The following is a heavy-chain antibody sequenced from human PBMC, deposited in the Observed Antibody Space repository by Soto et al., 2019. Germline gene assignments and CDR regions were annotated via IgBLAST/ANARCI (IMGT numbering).Heavy chain of an antibody. CDR2: ISYDGSHK. CDR1: GFTFISYG. V-gene: IGHV3-30*03. J-gene: IGHJ3*02. Sequence: GGSLRLSCAASGFTFISYGMHWGRQAPGKGLEWVAVISYDGSHKYYADSVKGRFTISRDNSKNTLYLQMSSLRAEDTAVYHCARVRSEWLLHGAFDIWGQGTMVTVSS. CDR3: ARVRSEWLLHGAFDI. D-gene: IGHD3-3*01.